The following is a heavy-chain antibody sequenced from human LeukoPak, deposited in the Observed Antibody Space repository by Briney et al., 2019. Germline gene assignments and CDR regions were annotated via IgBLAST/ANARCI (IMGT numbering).Heavy chain of an antibody. D-gene: IGHD6-13*01. J-gene: IGHJ4*02. V-gene: IGHV1-2*02. CDR1: GYTFTGYY. CDR3: ARINSSRLYDF. CDR2: INPNIGDT. Sequence: ASVKVSCKASGYTFTGYYMHWVRQAPGQGLEWMGWINPNIGDTNYAQKFQGRVTMTRDTSISTAYMELSRLRFDDTAVYYCARINSSRLYDFWGQGTLVTVSS.